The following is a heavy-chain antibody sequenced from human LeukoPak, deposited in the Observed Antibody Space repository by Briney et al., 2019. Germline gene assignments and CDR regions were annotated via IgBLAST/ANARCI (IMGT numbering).Heavy chain of an antibody. D-gene: IGHD1-20*01. CDR3: ARDGITGTRYFHH. J-gene: IGHJ1*01. CDR1: GFTFSSYA. Sequence: GGSLRLSCAASGFTFSSYAMHWVRQAPGRGLDYVSAISSDGGSTNYANSVKGRFTTSRDNSKNTLYLHMGSLRAEDMAVYYCARDGITGTRYFHHWGQGTLVTVSS. V-gene: IGHV3-64*01. CDR2: ISSDGGST.